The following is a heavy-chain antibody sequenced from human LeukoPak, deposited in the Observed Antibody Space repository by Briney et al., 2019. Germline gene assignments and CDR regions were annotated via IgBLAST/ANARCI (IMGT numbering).Heavy chain of an antibody. CDR2: IYPGDSDT. CDR1: GYSFTSYW. Sequence: RGESLKISCKGSGYSFTSYWIGWVRQMPGKGLEWMGIIYPGDSDTRYSPSFQGQVTISADKSISTAYLQWSSLKASDTAMYYCARAGATTRVYNWFDPWGQGTLVTVSS. J-gene: IGHJ5*02. V-gene: IGHV5-51*01. D-gene: IGHD1-26*01. CDR3: ARAGATTRVYNWFDP.